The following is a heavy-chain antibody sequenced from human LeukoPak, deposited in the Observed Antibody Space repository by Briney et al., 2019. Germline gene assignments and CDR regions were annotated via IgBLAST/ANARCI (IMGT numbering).Heavy chain of an antibody. D-gene: IGHD5-24*01. CDR1: GGSINTYY. Sequence: TETLSLTCTVSGGSINTYYWSWIRQPPGKGLEWIGYIYHTGSTNYNPSLKSRVTISVDTSKNQFSLNLSSVTAAATAVYYCAREPTDGYNWVDYWGQGTLVTVSS. J-gene: IGHJ4*02. V-gene: IGHV4-59*01. CDR2: IYHTGST. CDR3: AREPTDGYNWVDY.